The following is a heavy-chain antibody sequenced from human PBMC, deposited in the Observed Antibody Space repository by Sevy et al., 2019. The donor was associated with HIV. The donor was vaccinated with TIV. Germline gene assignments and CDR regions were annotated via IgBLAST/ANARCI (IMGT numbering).Heavy chain of an antibody. D-gene: IGHD3-22*01. CDR1: GFTFSNYE. Sequence: GGSLRLSCAASGFTFSNYEMNWVRQAPGKGLEWVSHITSSGSSIYYADSIKGRFTISRDNAKNSLYLQMNSLRVEDTAVYYCAINGGAYDTGFDPWGQGTLVTVSS. CDR3: AINGGAYDTGFDP. CDR2: ITSSGSSI. J-gene: IGHJ5*02. V-gene: IGHV3-48*03.